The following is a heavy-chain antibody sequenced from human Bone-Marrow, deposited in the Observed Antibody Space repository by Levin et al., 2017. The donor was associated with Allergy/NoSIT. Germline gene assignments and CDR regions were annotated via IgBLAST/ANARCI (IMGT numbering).Heavy chain of an antibody. CDR3: ARQGYGSGSFYTV. CDR2: ISYTGTT. Sequence: ETLSLTCTVSGDSISSSSNYWGWIRQPPGKGLEWVGTISYTGTTYYNPSLRSRLTISVDTSKNQFSLKLTSVTAADTAVYYCARQGYGSGSFYTVWGQGTLVTVSS. D-gene: IGHD3-10*01. V-gene: IGHV4-39*01. CDR1: GDSISSSSNY. J-gene: IGHJ4*02.